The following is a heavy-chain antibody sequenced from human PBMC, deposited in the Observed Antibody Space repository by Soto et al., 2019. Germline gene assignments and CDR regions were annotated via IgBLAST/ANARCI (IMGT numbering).Heavy chain of an antibody. J-gene: IGHJ4*02. V-gene: IGHV3-23*01. CDR2: ISGSGGST. CDR3: AKAVIGRNYFDY. Sequence: GSLRLSCAASGFTFSSYAMSWVRQAPGKGLKWVSAISGSGGSTYYADSVKGRFTISRDNSKNTLYLHMNSLRAEDTAVYYCAKAVIGRNYFDYWGQGTLVTVSS. CDR1: GFTFSSYA. D-gene: IGHD1-26*01.